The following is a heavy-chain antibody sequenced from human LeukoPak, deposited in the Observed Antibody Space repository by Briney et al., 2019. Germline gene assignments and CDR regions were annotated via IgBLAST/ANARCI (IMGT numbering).Heavy chain of an antibody. CDR1: GFTFSNYG. D-gene: IGHD2-2*01. V-gene: IGHV3-74*01. Sequence: TGGSLRLSCAASGFTFSNYGMHWVRQAPGKGLVWVSRINTDGSNTNYADSVKGRFTISRDNAENTLYLQMNSLRAEDTAVYYCARAEDCSSTSCPRAFDIWGQGTMVTVSS. CDR2: INTDGSNT. CDR3: ARAEDCSSTSCPRAFDI. J-gene: IGHJ3*02.